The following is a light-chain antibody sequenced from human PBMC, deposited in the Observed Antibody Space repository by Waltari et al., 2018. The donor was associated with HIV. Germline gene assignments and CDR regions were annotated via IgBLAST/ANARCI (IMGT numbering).Light chain of an antibody. CDR1: SSNIGSNY. Sequence: QSVLTQPPSASGTPGQRVTISCSGSSSNIGSNYVYWYQQLPGTAPKLLIYRNNQRPSGVPDRFSGSKSATSASLAISGLWSEDEADYYCAAWDGSLSGFWVFGGGTKLAVL. V-gene: IGLV1-47*03. CDR2: RNN. J-gene: IGLJ3*02. CDR3: AAWDGSLSGFWV.